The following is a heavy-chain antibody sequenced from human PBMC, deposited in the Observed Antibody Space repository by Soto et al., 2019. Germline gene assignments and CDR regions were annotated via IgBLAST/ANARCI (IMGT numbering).Heavy chain of an antibody. CDR1: GFTFSSYA. D-gene: IGHD3-16*02. CDR3: AVTRSGVIAPDFDY. Sequence: EVQLLESGGGLVQPGGSLRLSCAASGFTFSSYAMSWVRQAPGKGLEWVSAISGSGGSTYYADSVKGRFTISRDNSKNTLYLQMNSLRAEDTAVYYWAVTRSGVIAPDFDYWGQGTLVTVSS. CDR2: ISGSGGST. J-gene: IGHJ4*02. V-gene: IGHV3-23*01.